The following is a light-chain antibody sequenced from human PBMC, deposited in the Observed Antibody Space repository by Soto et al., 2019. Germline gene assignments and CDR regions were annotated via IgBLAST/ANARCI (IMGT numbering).Light chain of an antibody. CDR3: QQYNSYQYT. CDR1: QSISSW. Sequence: DIPMTQSPSTLSASVGDRVTITCRASQSISSWLAWYQQKPGKAPKLLIYKASSLEGAIPSRFSASGYDTEFALTMSKLQPEEFATYYCQQYNSYQYTFGQGPKLEIK. J-gene: IGKJ2*01. CDR2: KAS. V-gene: IGKV1-5*03.